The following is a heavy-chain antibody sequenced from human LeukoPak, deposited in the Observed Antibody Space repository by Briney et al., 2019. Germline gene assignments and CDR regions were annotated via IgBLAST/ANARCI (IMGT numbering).Heavy chain of an antibody. CDR1: GFTFSSYA. Sequence: GGSLRLSCAASGFTFSSYAMSWVRQAPGKGLEWVSAISGSGGSTYYADSVKGRFTIPRDNSKNTLYLQMNSLRAEDTAVYYCAAERLLAMGTAFDYWGQGTLVTVSS. J-gene: IGHJ4*02. CDR2: ISGSGGST. CDR3: AAERLLAMGTAFDY. V-gene: IGHV3-23*01. D-gene: IGHD1-1*01.